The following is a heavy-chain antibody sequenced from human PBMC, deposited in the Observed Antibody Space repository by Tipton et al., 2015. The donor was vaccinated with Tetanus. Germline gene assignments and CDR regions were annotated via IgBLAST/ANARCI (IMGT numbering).Heavy chain of an antibody. CDR2: IYYSGTT. D-gene: IGHD6-19*01. V-gene: IGHV4-4*02. J-gene: IGHJ3*02. CDR3: ARDSPGIAVAAGAGAFDI. Sequence: TLSLTCDVSGGPVSSSNWWSWVRQAPGKGLEWIGEIYYSGTTNYNPSLKSRVTISTDKSKNQVSLRLNSVTAADTAVYYCARDSPGIAVAAGAGAFDIWGQGTMVTVSS. CDR1: GGPVSSSNW.